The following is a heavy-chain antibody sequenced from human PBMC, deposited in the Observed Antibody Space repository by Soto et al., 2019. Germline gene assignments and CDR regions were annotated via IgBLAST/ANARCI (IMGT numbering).Heavy chain of an antibody. CDR1: GGSISSYY. CDR3: ARASGSYYPFDY. D-gene: IGHD1-26*01. V-gene: IGHV4-59*01. CDR2: IYYSGST. J-gene: IGHJ4*02. Sequence: SETLSLTCTVSGGSISSYYWSWIRQPPGKGLEWIGYIYYSGSTNYNPSLKSRVTISVDTSKNQFSLKLSSVTAADTAVYYCARASGSYYPFDYWGQGTLVTGSS.